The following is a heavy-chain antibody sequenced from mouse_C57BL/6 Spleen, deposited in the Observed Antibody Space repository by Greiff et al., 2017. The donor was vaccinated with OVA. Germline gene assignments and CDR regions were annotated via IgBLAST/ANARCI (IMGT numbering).Heavy chain of an antibody. CDR3: ARHPFITTVVAPFDY. CDR1: GFTFSSYT. Sequence: EVQGVESGGGLVKPGGSLKLSCAASGFTFSSYTMSWVRQTPEKRLEWVATISGGCGNTYYPDSVKGRFTISRDNAKNTLYLQMSSLRSEDTALYYCARHPFITTVVAPFDYWGQGTTLTVSS. CDR2: ISGGCGNT. J-gene: IGHJ2*01. D-gene: IGHD1-1*01. V-gene: IGHV5-9*01.